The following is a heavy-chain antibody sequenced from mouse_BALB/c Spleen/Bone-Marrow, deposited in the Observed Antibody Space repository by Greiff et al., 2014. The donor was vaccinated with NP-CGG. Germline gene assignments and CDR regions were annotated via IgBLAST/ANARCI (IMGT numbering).Heavy chain of an antibody. CDR1: GFNIKDTY. CDR2: IDPANGNT. D-gene: IGHD1-1*01. V-gene: IGHV14-3*02. CDR3: AIYHYGSSGFAY. J-gene: IGHJ3*01. Sequence: EVQLQQSGAELVKPGASVKLSCTASGFNIKDTYMHWVKQRPEQGLGWIGRIDPANGNTKYDPKFQGKATITADTSSNTAYLQLSSLTSEDTAVYYCAIYHYGSSGFAYWGQGTLVTVSA.